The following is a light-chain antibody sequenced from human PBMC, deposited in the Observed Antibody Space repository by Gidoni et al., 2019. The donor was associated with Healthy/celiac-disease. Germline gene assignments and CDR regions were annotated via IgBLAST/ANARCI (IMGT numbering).Light chain of an antibody. Sequence: IVLTQSPGTLSLSPGERATLSCRASQSVSSSYLAWYQQKPGQAPRLPIFGASSRPTGIPDRFSGSGSGTDCTLTMSRLEPEDFAVYYCQQYGSAPPVTFXQGTKLEIK. CDR3: QQYGSAPPVT. J-gene: IGKJ2*01. V-gene: IGKV3-20*01. CDR2: GAS. CDR1: QSVSSSY.